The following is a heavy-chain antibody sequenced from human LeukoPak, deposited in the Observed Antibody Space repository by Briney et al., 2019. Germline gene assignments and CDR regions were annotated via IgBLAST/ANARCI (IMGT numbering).Heavy chain of an antibody. V-gene: IGHV4-34*01. Sequence: SETLSLTCAVYGGSFSGYYWSWIRQPPGKGLEWIGEIYHSGSTNYNPSLKSRVTISVDKSKNQFSLDLSSVTAADTAVYYCARETGFSFDYWGQGTLVTVSS. CDR2: IYHSGST. CDR3: ARETGFSFDY. J-gene: IGHJ4*02. D-gene: IGHD1-14*01. CDR1: GGSFSGYY.